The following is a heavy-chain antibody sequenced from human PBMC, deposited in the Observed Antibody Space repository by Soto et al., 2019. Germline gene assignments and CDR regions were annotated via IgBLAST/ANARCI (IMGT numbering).Heavy chain of an antibody. Sequence: PGESLKVSCKGSGYSFTSYWIGWVRQMPWKGLEWMGIIYPGDSDTRYSPSFQGQVTISADKSISTAYLQWSSLKASDTAVYYCARHSMVRGVGRSLDPWGPRPLGTVST. CDR3: ARHSMVRGVGRSLDP. J-gene: IGHJ5*02. CDR1: GYSFTSYW. D-gene: IGHD3-10*01. V-gene: IGHV5-51*01. CDR2: IYPGDSDT.